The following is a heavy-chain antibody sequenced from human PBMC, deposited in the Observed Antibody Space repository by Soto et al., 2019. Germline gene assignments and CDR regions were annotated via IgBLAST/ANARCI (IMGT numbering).Heavy chain of an antibody. J-gene: IGHJ5*02. CDR1: GYTFVDYA. CDR3: AREGVVAENWFDP. CDR2: MNPNTGNI. V-gene: IGHV1-3*01. Sequence: QVPLVQSGAEVRRPGASVKVSCRASGYTFVDYALHWVRQAPGQGLEWMGWMNPNTGNIKYSHKFEDRVSITRDTATSTAYMELRGLRSEDTAVYFCAREGVVAENWFDPWGQGTLVTVSS. D-gene: IGHD3-22*01.